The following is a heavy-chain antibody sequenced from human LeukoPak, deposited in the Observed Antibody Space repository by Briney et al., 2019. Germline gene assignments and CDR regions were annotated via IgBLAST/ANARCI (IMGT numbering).Heavy chain of an antibody. CDR2: ISYDGSNK. CDR1: GFTFSSYW. CDR3: ARDIVPEWLRLSQDYYYYGMDV. V-gene: IGHV3-30-3*01. J-gene: IGHJ6*02. D-gene: IGHD5-12*01. Sequence: GGSLRLSCAASGFTFSSYWMSWVRQAPGKGLEWVAVISYDGSNKYYADSVKGRFTISRDNSKNTLYLQMNSLRAEDTAVYYCARDIVPEWLRLSQDYYYYGMDVWGQGTTVTVSS.